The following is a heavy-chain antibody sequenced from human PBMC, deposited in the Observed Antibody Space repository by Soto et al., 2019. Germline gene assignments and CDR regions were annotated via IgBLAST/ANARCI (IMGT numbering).Heavy chain of an antibody. Sequence: QVQLQESGPGLVKPSQTLSLTCTVSGGSISSGGYYWSWIRQHPGKGLEWIGYSYYSGSTYYNPSLKSRATISVDTSNNQSSLKLSSVTTAHTAVYYCECECLATIIHYWGQGTLVTVSS. V-gene: IGHV4-31*03. CDR2: SYYSGST. J-gene: IGHJ4*02. D-gene: IGHD5-12*01. CDR1: GGSISSGGYY. CDR3: ECECLATIIHY.